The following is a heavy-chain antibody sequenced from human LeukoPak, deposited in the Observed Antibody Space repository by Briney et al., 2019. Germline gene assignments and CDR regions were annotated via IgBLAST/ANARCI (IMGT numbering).Heavy chain of an antibody. V-gene: IGHV3-23*01. CDR2: ITSTGAST. CDR1: GFTFSSYA. Sequence: GGSLRLSCAASGFTFSSYAMTWVRQAPGKGLEWVSTITSTGASTFYADSVKGRFTIFRDNSKNTFYLQMNSLRAEDTAVYYCAKDVVPGQKSFDYWGQGTLVTVSS. J-gene: IGHJ4*02. CDR3: AKDVVPGQKSFDY.